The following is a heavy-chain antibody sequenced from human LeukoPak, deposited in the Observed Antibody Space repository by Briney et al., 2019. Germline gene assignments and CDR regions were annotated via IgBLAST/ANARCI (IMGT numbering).Heavy chain of an antibody. CDR1: GFTFSSYW. Sequence: PGGSLRLSCAASGFTFSSYWMHWVRQAPGKGLVWVSRINSDGSSTSYADSVKGRFTISRDNAKNALYLQMNSLRAEDTAVYYCARDVGTYYYDSSGSVPRFSASNPFDYWGQGTLVTVSS. V-gene: IGHV3-74*01. CDR2: INSDGSST. D-gene: IGHD3-22*01. J-gene: IGHJ4*02. CDR3: ARDVGTYYYDSSGSVPRFSASNPFDY.